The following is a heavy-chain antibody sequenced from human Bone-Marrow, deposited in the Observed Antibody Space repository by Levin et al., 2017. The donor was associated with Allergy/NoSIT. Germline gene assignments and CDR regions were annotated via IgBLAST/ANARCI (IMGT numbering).Heavy chain of an antibody. Sequence: RGESLKISCATSGFVFHSYAMSWVRQAPGKGLEWLAYMSGGGGTTYTADSVKGRFTIYRDDADRTLFLQMTSLRVDDTAVYYCARDLSASFYFDSWGQGTLVTVSS. V-gene: IGHV3-23*01. CDR2: MSGGGGTT. D-gene: IGHD3-16*01. J-gene: IGHJ4*02. CDR3: ARDLSASFYFDS. CDR1: GFVFHSYA.